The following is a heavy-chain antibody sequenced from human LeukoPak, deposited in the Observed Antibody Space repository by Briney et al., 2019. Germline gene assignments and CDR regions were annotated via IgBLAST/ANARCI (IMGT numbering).Heavy chain of an antibody. CDR2: VYYTGAS. CDR1: GVSISSSSYY. D-gene: IGHD6-13*01. J-gene: IGHJ4*02. CDR3: ASSGIAAAGTGY. V-gene: IGHV4-39*07. Sequence: SETLSLTCTVSGVSISSSSYYWGWIRQPPGKGLEWIGSVYYTGASYYNPSLKSRVTISIDTSKKHFSLKLTSVTAADTAVYYCASSGIAAAGTGYWGQGTLVTVSS.